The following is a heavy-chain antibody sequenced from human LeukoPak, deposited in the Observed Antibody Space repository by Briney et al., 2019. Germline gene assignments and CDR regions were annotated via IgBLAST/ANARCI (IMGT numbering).Heavy chain of an antibody. V-gene: IGHV4-34*01. D-gene: IGHD5-24*01. CDR1: GGSFSRYY. J-gene: IGHJ4*03. CDR2: IDHRGDT. Sequence: SETLPLTCAVYGGSFSRYYWSWIRQSPGKGLEWIAEIDHRGDTNYNPSVKSRVTISVDTSKNQFSLKVRSLSAADTALYYCARGATISETGYFDFWGQGTLVTVSS. CDR3: ARGATISETGYFDF.